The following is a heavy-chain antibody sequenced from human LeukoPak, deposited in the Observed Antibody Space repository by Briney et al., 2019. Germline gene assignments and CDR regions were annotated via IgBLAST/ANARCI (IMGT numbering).Heavy chain of an antibody. V-gene: IGHV3-48*03. J-gene: IGHJ4*02. CDR1: GFTFSSYE. CDR3: ARGGYSSSWGGPGY. D-gene: IGHD6-13*01. CDR2: ISSSGSTI. Sequence: GGSLRLSCAASGFTFSSYEMNWVRQAPGKGLEWVSYISSSGSTIYYADSVKGRFTISRDNAKNSLYLQMNSLRAEDTAVYYCARGGYSSSWGGPGYWGQGTLVTVSS.